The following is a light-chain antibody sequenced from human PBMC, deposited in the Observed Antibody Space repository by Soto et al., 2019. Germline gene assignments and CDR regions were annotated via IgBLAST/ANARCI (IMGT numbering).Light chain of an antibody. Sequence: QSVLTQPPSVSGAPGQRVAISCTGSSSNIGAGYDVHWYQQLPGTAPKLLIYGNSDRPSGVPDRFSGSKSGTSASLAISGLRAEDEADYYCAAWDDSLSGYAVFGGGTQLTVL. V-gene: IGLV1-40*01. CDR3: AAWDDSLSGYAV. CDR2: GNS. CDR1: SSNIGAGYD. J-gene: IGLJ7*01.